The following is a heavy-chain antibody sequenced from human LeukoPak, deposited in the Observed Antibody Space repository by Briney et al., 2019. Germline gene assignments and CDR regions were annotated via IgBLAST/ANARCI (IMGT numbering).Heavy chain of an antibody. J-gene: IGHJ4*02. CDR3: ARIVGATEALDS. Sequence: ASVTVSCKASGYTFTRYDMNWMRQAPGQGLEFLGWINTNTEKPSYAEDFTGRFVFSLDTSVTTAYLHINNLRADDSAIYYCARIVGATEALDSWGQGTLVTVSS. CDR2: INTNTEKP. D-gene: IGHD1-26*01. CDR1: GYTFTRYD. V-gene: IGHV7-4-1*02.